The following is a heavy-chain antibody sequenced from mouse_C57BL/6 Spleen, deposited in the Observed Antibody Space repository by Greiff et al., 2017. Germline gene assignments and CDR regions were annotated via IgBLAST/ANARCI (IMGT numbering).Heavy chain of an antibody. Sequence: QVQLKQPGAELVKPGASVKLSCKASGYTFTSYWITWVKQRPGQGLEWIGDIYPGSGSTNYNEKFKGKATLTVDTSSSTAYMQLSSLTSEDSAVYYGARGEYGGYFEVKGRGTGITVTVAA. CDR2: IYPGSGST. CDR3: ARGEYGGYFEVKG. CDR1: GYTFTSYW. D-gene: IGHD5-2*01. V-gene: IGHV1-55*01. J-gene: IGHJ1*03.